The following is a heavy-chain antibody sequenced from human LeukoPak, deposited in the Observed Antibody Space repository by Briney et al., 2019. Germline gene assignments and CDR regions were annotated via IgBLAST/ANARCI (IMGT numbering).Heavy chain of an antibody. CDR2: IIPILGIA. CDR3: ARLGRDGYNDFDY. J-gene: IGHJ4*02. CDR1: GGTFSSYA. D-gene: IGHD5-24*01. V-gene: IGHV1-69*04. Sequence: SVEVSCKASGGTFSSYAISWVRQAPGQGLEWMGRIIPILGIANYAQKFQGRVTITADKSTSTAYMEPSSLRSEDTAVYYCARLGRDGYNDFDYWGQGTLVTVSS.